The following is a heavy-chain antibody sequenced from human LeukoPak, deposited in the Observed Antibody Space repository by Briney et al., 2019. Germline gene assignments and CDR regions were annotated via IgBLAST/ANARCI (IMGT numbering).Heavy chain of an antibody. D-gene: IGHD6-13*01. J-gene: IGHJ4*02. Sequence: TGGSLRLSCAASVFTFSSYSMTWVRQAPGKGLEWVSYISRSATIIYYRESVKGRFTISRDDAKNSVYLQLNSLRAEDTAVHYCARDMGITGADDCWGQGTLVTVSS. V-gene: IGHV3-48*01. CDR2: ISRSATII. CDR3: ARDMGITGADDC. CDR1: VFTFSSYS.